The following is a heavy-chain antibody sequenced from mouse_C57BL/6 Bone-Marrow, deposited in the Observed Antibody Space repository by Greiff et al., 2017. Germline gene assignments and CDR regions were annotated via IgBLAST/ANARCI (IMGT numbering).Heavy chain of an antibody. Sequence: VQLQESGAELVRPGTSVKMSCKASGYTFTNYWIGWAKQRPGHGLEWIGDIYPGGGYTNYDEKFKGKATLTADKSSSTAYMQFSSLTSEDSAIYYCARGEGYDYWGQGTTLTVSS. CDR2: IYPGGGYT. V-gene: IGHV1-63*01. J-gene: IGHJ2*01. CDR3: ARGEGYDY. D-gene: IGHD2-13*01. CDR1: GYTFTNYW.